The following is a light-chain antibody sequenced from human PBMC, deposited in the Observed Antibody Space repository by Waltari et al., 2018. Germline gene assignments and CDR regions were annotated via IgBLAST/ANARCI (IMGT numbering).Light chain of an antibody. CDR3: QQYSSLPAT. J-gene: IGKJ4*01. Sequence: DIQMTQSPSSLSASVGDRVTITCQASQDISNYLNWFQHKPGKAPKLLIYDTSNLETGVPSRFSGSGSGTDFTFTISSLRPEDFATYYCQQYSSLPATFGGGTKVEI. CDR2: DTS. V-gene: IGKV1-33*01. CDR1: QDISNY.